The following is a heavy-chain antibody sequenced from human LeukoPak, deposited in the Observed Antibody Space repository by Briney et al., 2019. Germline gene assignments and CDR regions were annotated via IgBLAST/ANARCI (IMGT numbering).Heavy chain of an antibody. CDR1: GFTFNNYV. D-gene: IGHD4-17*01. CDR2: ISGSGGST. Sequence: PPGGSLRLSWAASGFTFNNYVMTWVRQTPGKGREWVSAISGSGGSTYYADSVKGRFTISRDNSKNTLYLQMNSLRAEDTALYYCAKDDYGDYGWPIDYWGQGTLVTVSA. CDR3: AKDDYGDYGWPIDY. V-gene: IGHV3-23*01. J-gene: IGHJ4*02.